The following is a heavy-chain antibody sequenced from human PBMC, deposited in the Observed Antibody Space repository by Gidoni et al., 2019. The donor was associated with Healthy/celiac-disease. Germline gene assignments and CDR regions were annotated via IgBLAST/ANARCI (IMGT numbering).Heavy chain of an antibody. CDR3: AKGGPVGATLTYFDY. V-gene: IGHV3-9*01. J-gene: IGHJ4*02. CDR2: SSWKSGTI. Sequence: EVQLVESGGGLVQPGRSLRLSCAASGFTFDDYAMHWVRQAPGKGLEWVSGSSWKSGTIGYADSVKGRFTISRDNAKNSLYLQMNSLRAEDTALYYCAKGGPVGATLTYFDYWGQGTLVTVSS. D-gene: IGHD1-26*01. CDR1: GFTFDDYA.